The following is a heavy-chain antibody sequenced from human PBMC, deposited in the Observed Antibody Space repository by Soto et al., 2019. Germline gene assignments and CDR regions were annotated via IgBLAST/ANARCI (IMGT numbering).Heavy chain of an antibody. CDR2: ISAIIGTA. J-gene: IGHJ4*02. V-gene: IGHV1-69*05. Sequence: ASVKVSCKASGYTFTSYAMHWVRQAPGQGLEWMGGISAIIGTANYAQKFQGRVTITTDESTSTAYMELSSLRSEDTAVYYCARDRGYSSGWSTPLDYWGQGTLVTVSS. CDR3: ARDRGYSSGWSTPLDY. D-gene: IGHD6-19*01. CDR1: GYTFTSYA.